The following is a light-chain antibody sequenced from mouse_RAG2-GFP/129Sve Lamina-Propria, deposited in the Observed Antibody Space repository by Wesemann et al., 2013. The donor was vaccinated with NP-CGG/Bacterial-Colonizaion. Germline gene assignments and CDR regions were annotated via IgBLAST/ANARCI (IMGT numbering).Light chain of an antibody. V-gene: IGKV6-13*01. J-gene: IGKJ1*01. CDR1: QNVGTA. Sequence: DIVMTQSHKFMSTSVGDRVSITCKASQNVGTAVAWYQQKPGQSPKLLIYSASNRYTGVPDRFTGSGSGTDFTLTISNMQSEDLADYFCQQYSSYRTFGGGTEAGNQ. CDR3: QQYSSYRT. CDR2: SAS.